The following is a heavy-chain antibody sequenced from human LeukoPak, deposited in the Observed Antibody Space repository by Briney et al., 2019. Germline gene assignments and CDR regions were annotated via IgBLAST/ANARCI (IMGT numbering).Heavy chain of an antibody. CDR1: GYTFTGYY. D-gene: IGHD4-23*01. Sequence: WASVKVSCKASGYTFTGYYMHWVRQAPGQGLEWMGWVNPNSGGTNYAQKFQGRVTMTRDTSISTAYMELSRLRADDTAVYYCARDYGGNEFDYWGQGTLVTVSS. CDR2: VNPNSGGT. V-gene: IGHV1-2*02. CDR3: ARDYGGNEFDY. J-gene: IGHJ4*02.